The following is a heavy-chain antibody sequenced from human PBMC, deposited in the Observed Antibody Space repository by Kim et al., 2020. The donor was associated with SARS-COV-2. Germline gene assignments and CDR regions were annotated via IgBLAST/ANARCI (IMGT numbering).Heavy chain of an antibody. V-gene: IGHV5-51*01. Sequence: STSFQGQATISPDRSITTAYLQWSSLKASDTAIYYCARQGDAYNYYFDYWGQGTLVTVSS. J-gene: IGHJ4*02. D-gene: IGHD1-1*01. CDR3: ARQGDAYNYYFDY.